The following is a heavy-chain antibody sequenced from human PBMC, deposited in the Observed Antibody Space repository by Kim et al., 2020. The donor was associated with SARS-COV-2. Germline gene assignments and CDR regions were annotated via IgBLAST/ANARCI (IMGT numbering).Heavy chain of an antibody. Sequence: GGSLRLSCAASGFITSSYVMSWVRQAPGKGLEWVSAIGASGDEIYYADSVRGRFTISRDDSKNTLFLQMNSLRAEDSAVYYCAKGLVVWGQGTTVTVSS. V-gene: IGHV3-23*01. J-gene: IGHJ6*02. CDR3: AKGLVV. CDR2: IGASGDEI. CDR1: GFITSSYV.